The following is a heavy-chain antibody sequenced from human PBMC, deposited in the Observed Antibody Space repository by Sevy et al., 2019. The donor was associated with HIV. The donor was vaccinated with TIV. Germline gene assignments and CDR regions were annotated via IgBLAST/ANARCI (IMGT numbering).Heavy chain of an antibody. D-gene: IGHD2-2*01. Sequence: ASVKVSCKASGYTFTSYGISWVRPAPGQGLEWMGWISAYNGNTNYAQKLQGRVTMTTDTSTSTAYMELRSLRSDDTAVYYCARELGYCSSTSCYNWFDPWGQGTLVTVSS. CDR3: ARELGYCSSTSCYNWFDP. CDR2: ISAYNGNT. J-gene: IGHJ5*02. V-gene: IGHV1-18*01. CDR1: GYTFTSYG.